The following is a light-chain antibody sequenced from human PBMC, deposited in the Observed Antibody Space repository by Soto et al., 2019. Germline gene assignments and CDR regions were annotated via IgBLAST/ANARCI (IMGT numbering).Light chain of an antibody. V-gene: IGKV1D-12*01. J-gene: IGKJ2*01. Sequence: DLQMTQSPSSVSASVGGRVTITCRASQVISSWLAWYQQKPGKAPKLLIYAASSLQSGVPPRFSGSGSGTDFTLTISSLQPEDFVTYYCQQANSFPYTFGQGTKLEIK. CDR3: QQANSFPYT. CDR1: QVISSW. CDR2: AAS.